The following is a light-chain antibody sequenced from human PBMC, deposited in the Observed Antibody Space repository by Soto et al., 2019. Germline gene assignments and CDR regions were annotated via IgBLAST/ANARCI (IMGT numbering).Light chain of an antibody. CDR1: QSFSGF. Sequence: DIQMTQSPSSLSASVGDRVTITCRASQSFSGFLNWYQQKPGKAPKLLIYAASSLQSGVPSRFSGSGSGTDFTLTISSLQPEDFATYYCQQSYGTPYTFGQGTKLEIK. CDR3: QQSYGTPYT. CDR2: AAS. J-gene: IGKJ2*01. V-gene: IGKV1-39*01.